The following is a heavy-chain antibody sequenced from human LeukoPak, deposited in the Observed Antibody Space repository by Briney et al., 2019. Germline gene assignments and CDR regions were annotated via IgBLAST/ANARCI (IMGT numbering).Heavy chain of an antibody. CDR1: GGSISSYY. V-gene: IGHV4-59*01. CDR3: ARDVGVRYFDWFLLGY. Sequence: SETLSLTCTVSGGSISSYYWSWIRQPPGKGLEWIGYTYYSGSTNYNPSLKSRVTISVDTSKNQFSLKLSSVTAADTAVYYCARDVGVRYFDWFLLGYWGQGTLVTVSS. J-gene: IGHJ4*02. D-gene: IGHD3-9*01. CDR2: TYYSGST.